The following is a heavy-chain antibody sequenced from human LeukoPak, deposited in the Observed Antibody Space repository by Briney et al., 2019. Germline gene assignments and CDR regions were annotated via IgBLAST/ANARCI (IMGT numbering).Heavy chain of an antibody. CDR3: ARGRKQQLARGDY. J-gene: IGHJ4*02. D-gene: IGHD6-13*01. CDR1: GYTFTSYD. V-gene: IGHV1-8*01. Sequence: ASVKDSCKASGYTFTSYDINWVRQATGQGLEWMGWMNPNSGNTGYAQKFQGRVTMTRNTSISTAYMELSSLRSEDTAVYYCARGRKQQLARGDYWGQGTLVTVSS. CDR2: MNPNSGNT.